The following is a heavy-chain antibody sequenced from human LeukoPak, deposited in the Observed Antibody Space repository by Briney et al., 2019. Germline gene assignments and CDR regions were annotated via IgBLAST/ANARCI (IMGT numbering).Heavy chain of an antibody. J-gene: IGHJ5*02. CDR2: IYYSGST. CDR3: ARGLTYYYDSSGYYSWFDP. CDR1: GGSISSGGYY. D-gene: IGHD3-22*01. Sequence: SQTLSLTCTVSGGSISSGGYYWSWIRQHPGKGLEWIGYIYYSGSTYYNPSLKSRVTISVDTSKNQFSLKLSSVTAADTAVYYCARGLTYYYDSSGYYSWFDPWGQGTLVTVSS. V-gene: IGHV4-31*03.